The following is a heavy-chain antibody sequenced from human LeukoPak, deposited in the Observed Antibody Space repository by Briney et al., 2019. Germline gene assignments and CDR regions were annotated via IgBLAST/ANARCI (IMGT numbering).Heavy chain of an antibody. D-gene: IGHD3-10*02. V-gene: IGHV3-23*01. CDR1: GFTFSSYA. CDR3: AEHVGGYDYYYMDV. CDR2: ISGSGGST. J-gene: IGHJ6*03. Sequence: GGSLRLSCAASGFTFSSYAMSWVRQAPGKGLEWVSAISGSGGSTYYADSVKGRFTISRDNSKNTLYLQMDSLRAEDTAVYYCAEHVGGYDYYYMDVWGKGTTVTVSS.